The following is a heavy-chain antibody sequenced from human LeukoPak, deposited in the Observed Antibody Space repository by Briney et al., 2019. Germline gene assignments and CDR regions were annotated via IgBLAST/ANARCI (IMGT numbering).Heavy chain of an antibody. CDR1: GGSISSGSSH. CDR2: IYTSGST. V-gene: IGHV4-61*02. J-gene: IGHJ5*02. Sequence: PSETLSLTCTVSGGSISSGSSHWNWIRQPAGKGLEWIGRIYTSGSTNYNPSLKSRVTISVDTSKNQVSLRLTSVSAADTAVYSCARGRDSGFDPWGQGTLVTVSS. CDR3: ARGRDSGFDP.